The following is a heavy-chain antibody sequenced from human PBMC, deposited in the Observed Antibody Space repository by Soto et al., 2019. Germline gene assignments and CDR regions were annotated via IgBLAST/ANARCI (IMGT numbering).Heavy chain of an antibody. D-gene: IGHD6-19*01. J-gene: IGHJ6*02. CDR1: GFSFSSHS. Sequence: EVQLLESGGGLVQPGGSLRLSCAASGFSFSSHSMNWVRLAPGKGLEWVSRISGTGDSTYYTDSVKGRFTISRDNYKTTLYLQMNKLRVEYTAVYFWAKRPSGSGWRYYCYGMDVWGQGTTVTVAS. CDR3: AKRPSGSGWRYYCYGMDV. V-gene: IGHV3-23*01. CDR2: ISGTGDST.